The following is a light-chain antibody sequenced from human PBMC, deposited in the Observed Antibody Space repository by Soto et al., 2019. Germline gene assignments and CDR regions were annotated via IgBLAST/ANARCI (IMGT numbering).Light chain of an antibody. J-gene: IGKJ4*01. CDR1: QTVRNNY. CDR3: QQFSSYPRT. Sequence: EFVLTPSPGTLSLSPGERATLSCRASQTVRNNYLAWYQQKPGQAPRLLIYDASSRATGIPDRFSGGGSGTDFTLTISRLEPEDFAVYYCQQFSSYPRTFGGGTKVDIK. V-gene: IGKV3-20*01. CDR2: DAS.